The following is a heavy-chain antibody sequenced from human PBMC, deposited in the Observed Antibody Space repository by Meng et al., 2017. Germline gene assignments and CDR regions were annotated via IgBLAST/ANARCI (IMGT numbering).Heavy chain of an antibody. Sequence: QVQLVESGGGVVQPGRSLRLSCAASGFTFINFPMHWVRRAPGKGLEWLTVISYDGTNKYYADSVKGRFTISRDNSKNALYLQMNSLRDEDTAVYYCARRYSSTWPQGAFDIWGQGTMVTVSS. CDR3: ARRYSSTWPQGAFDI. J-gene: IGHJ3*02. V-gene: IGHV3-30-3*01. CDR2: ISYDGTNK. CDR1: GFTFINFP. D-gene: IGHD6-13*01.